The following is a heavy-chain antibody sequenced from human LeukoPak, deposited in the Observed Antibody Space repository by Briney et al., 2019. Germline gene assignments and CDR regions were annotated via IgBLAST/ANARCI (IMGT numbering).Heavy chain of an antibody. CDR3: AREGGIIGQQLVLGWFDP. V-gene: IGHV4-61*02. Sequence: PSETLSLTCTVSGGSISSGSYYWSWIRQPAGKGLEWIGRFYTSGSTNYNPSLKSRVTISVDTSKNQFSLKLSSVTAADTAVYYCAREGGIIGQQLVLGWFDPWGQGTLVTVSS. CDR2: FYTSGST. J-gene: IGHJ5*02. CDR1: GGSISSGSYY. D-gene: IGHD6-13*01.